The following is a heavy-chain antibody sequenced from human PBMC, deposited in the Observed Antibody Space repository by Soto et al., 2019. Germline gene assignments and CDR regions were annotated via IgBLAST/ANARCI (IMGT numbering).Heavy chain of an antibody. CDR1: GCTFTGYY. CDR2: INPNSGGT. Sequence: ASVKVSCKASGCTFTGYYMHWVRQAPGQGLEWMGWINPNSGGTNYAQKFQGRVTMTRDTSISTAYMELSRLRSDDTAVYYCAREVVVVVAAPYYYGMDVWGQGTTVTVSS. D-gene: IGHD2-15*01. CDR3: AREVVVVVAAPYYYGMDV. V-gene: IGHV1-2*02. J-gene: IGHJ6*02.